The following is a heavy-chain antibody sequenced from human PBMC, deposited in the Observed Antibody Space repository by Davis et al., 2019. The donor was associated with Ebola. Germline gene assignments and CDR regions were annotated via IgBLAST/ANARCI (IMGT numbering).Heavy chain of an antibody. D-gene: IGHD1-26*01. CDR3: ARDFGEGSGSYFVY. CDR2: IIPLFGTP. V-gene: IGHV1-69*06. J-gene: IGHJ4*02. Sequence: AASVKVSYKSSGDTFNTYSISWIRQAPGQGLEWMGGIIPLFGTPNYAQKFQGRATITADKFASTVFMELSSLRSEDTAVYYCARDFGEGSGSYFVYWGQGSLVTVSS. CDR1: GDTFNTYS.